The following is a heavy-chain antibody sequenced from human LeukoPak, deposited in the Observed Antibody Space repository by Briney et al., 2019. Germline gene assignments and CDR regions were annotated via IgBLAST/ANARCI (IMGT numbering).Heavy chain of an antibody. CDR2: IWYDGSNK. CDR1: GFTFSSYG. Sequence: GRSLRLSCAASGFTFSSYGMHWVRQAPGKGLEWVAVIWYDGSNKYYADPVKGRFTISRDNSKNTLYLQMNSLRAEDTAVYYCARDHGIAAATSYSSGWYDLDYWGQGTLVTVSS. D-gene: IGHD6-19*01. J-gene: IGHJ4*02. CDR3: ARDHGIAAATSYSSGWYDLDY. V-gene: IGHV3-33*01.